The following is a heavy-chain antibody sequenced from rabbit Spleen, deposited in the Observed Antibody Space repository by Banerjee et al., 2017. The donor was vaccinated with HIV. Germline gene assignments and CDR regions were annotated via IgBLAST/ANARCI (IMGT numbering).Heavy chain of an antibody. D-gene: IGHD4-1*01. V-gene: IGHV1S45*01. CDR3: ARADSVWGYLGL. CDR2: IDAGSGGST. Sequence: QEQLVESGGDLVKPGASLTLTCTASGFSFSSTYHMCWVRQAPGKGLEWIACIDAGSGGSTYYASWAKGRFTISKTSSTTVTLQMTSLTAADTATYFCARADSVWGYLGLWGPGTLVTVS. CDR1: GFSFSSTYH. J-gene: IGHJ4*01.